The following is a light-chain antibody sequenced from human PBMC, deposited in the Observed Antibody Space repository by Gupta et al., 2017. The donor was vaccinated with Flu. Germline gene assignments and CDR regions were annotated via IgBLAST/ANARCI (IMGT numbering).Light chain of an antibody. CDR3: QQYDNYPRT. V-gene: IGKV1-6*01. CDR2: SAF. J-gene: IGKJ4*02. Sequence: AIQMTQSPSSLSASVGDRVTITCRASQGIRNDLGWYQQKPGKAPRLLIYSAFSLQSGVPSRFSGSGSGAALTLTISSLQPEDFATYYCQQYDNYPRTFGEGTKVEHK. CDR1: QGIRND.